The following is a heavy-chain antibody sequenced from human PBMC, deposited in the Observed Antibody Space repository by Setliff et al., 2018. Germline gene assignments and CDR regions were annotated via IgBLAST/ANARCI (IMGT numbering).Heavy chain of an antibody. J-gene: IGHJ3*02. D-gene: IGHD5-12*01. Sequence: GESLKISCKGSGYTFDTHWIAWVRQMPGKGLEWMGIIYPGDSDTRYSPSFQGQVTLSVDKSITTAYLQWNRLKASDTAMYYCAYNGYNGAFDIWGQGTMVTVSS. CDR3: AYNGYNGAFDI. CDR2: IYPGDSDT. V-gene: IGHV5-51*01. CDR1: GYTFDTHW.